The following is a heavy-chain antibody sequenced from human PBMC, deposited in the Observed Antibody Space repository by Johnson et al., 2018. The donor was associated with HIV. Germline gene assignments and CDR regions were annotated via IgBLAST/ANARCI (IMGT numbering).Heavy chain of an antibody. CDR1: GFTFSSYA. J-gene: IGHJ3*02. CDR3: AKATTGSDAFDI. Sequence: EVQLVESGGGLVQPGGSLRLSCAASGFTFSSYALSWVRQAPGKGLEWVSVISGNGANTYYADSVKGRFTISRDNSKNTRYLHRNSLRAEDTAVYYCAKATTGSDAFDIWGQGTMVTVSS. CDR2: ISGNGANT. V-gene: IGHV3-23*04. D-gene: IGHD1-1*01.